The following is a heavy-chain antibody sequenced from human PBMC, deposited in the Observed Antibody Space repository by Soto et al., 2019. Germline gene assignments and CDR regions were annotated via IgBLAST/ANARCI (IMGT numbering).Heavy chain of an antibody. D-gene: IGHD2-15*01. J-gene: IGHJ4*02. CDR1: GDSFSSGYW. CDR3: ARHGGRFFEY. CDR2: ISQSGTA. Sequence: QVQLQESGPGLVKPSETLSLTCAVSGDSFSSGYWWSWVRQPPGKGLQWIGQISQSGTANYNPSLESRVPMSVDKSKKQFSLMLTSGTAADTSVYYCARHGGRFFEYWGQGILVTVSS. V-gene: IGHV4-4*02.